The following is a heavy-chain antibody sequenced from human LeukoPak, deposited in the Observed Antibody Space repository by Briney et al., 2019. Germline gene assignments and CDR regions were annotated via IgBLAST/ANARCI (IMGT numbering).Heavy chain of an antibody. CDR1: GYSISSGYY. J-gene: IGHJ3*02. CDR2: IYHSAST. V-gene: IGHV4-38-2*01. D-gene: IGHD2-2*01. CDR3: ARAYCSSISCSVGDDAFDI. Sequence: SETLSLTCAVSGYSISSGYYWGWIRQPPGEGLEWIGSIYHSASTYYNPSLKSRVTISVDTSKNQFSLKLSSVTAADTAVYYCARAYCSSISCSVGDDAFDIWGQGTMVTVSS.